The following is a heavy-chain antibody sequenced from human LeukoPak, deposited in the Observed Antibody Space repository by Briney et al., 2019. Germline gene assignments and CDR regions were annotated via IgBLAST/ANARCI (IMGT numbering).Heavy chain of an antibody. J-gene: IGHJ4*02. CDR1: GFTFSRYN. CDR3: ARDGLSYYYDSSGYYYEDY. CDR2: ITSSSIYK. D-gene: IGHD3-22*01. Sequence: PGGSLRLSCATSGFTFSRYNMNWVRQAPGKGLERVSSITSSSIYKYYADSMKGRFTISRDNAKNSLYLQMDSLRAEDTAVYYCARDGLSYYYDSSGYYYEDYWGQGTLVTVSS. V-gene: IGHV3-21*01.